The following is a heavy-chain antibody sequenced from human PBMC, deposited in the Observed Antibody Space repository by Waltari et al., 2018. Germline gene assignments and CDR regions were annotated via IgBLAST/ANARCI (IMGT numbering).Heavy chain of an antibody. CDR2: IYYSGST. CDR3: ARAGGAARTHSFDY. J-gene: IGHJ4*02. CDR1: GGSISSSSYY. V-gene: IGHV4-39*07. Sequence: QLQLQESGPGLVKPSETLSLTCTVSGGSISSSSYYWGWIRQPPGKGLEWIGSIYYSGSTYYNPSLKSRVTISVDTSKNQFSLKLSSVTAADTAVYYCARAGGAARTHSFDYWGQGTQVTVSS. D-gene: IGHD6-6*01.